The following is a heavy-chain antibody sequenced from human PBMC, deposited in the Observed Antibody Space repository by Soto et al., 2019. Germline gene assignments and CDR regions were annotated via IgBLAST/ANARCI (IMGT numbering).Heavy chain of an antibody. D-gene: IGHD1-1*01. CDR3: AKDKGVFNWATSYFDY. J-gene: IGHJ4*02. V-gene: IGHV3-30*18. CDR1: GFTFSNYA. CDR2: TSYDGNNE. Sequence: GGSLRLSCAASGFTFSNYAMHWVRQAPGKGLEWVALTSYDGNNEYYTDSVKGRFTISRDNSKNTLFLQMNSPRPEDTAVYYCAKDKGVFNWATSYFDYWGQGALDTVSS.